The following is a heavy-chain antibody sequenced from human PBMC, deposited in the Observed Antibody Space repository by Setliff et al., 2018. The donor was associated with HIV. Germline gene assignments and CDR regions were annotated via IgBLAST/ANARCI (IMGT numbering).Heavy chain of an antibody. D-gene: IGHD3-9*01. Sequence: VKVSCKASGYTFTDYYIHWVRQAPGQGLEWMGWIYPNTGGTNYAQKFQGRVTMTRDTSIRKVYMELSSLRSDDTALYFCARGAEDLAINPPSFDYYFDYWGQGTPDTVSS. J-gene: IGHJ4*02. CDR2: IYPNTGGT. CDR3: ARGAEDLAINPPSFDYYFDY. CDR1: GYTFTDYY. V-gene: IGHV1-2*02.